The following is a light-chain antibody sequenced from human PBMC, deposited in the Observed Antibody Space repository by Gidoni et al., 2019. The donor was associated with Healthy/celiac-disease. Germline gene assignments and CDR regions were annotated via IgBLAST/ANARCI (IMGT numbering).Light chain of an antibody. CDR3: QQSYSTWA. V-gene: IGKV1-39*01. CDR1: QSISSY. Sequence: DIQMTQSPSSLSASVGDRVTITCRASQSISSYLNWYQQKPGKAPKLLIYAASSLQSGVPSRFSGSGSGTDFTLTISSLQPEDSATYYCQQSYSTWAFGPGTKVDIK. CDR2: AAS. J-gene: IGKJ3*01.